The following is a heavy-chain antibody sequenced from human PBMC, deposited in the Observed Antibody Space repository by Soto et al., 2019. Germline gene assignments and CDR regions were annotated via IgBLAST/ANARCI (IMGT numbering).Heavy chain of an antibody. D-gene: IGHD2-8*02. Sequence: QVQLQESGPGLVKPSQTLSLTCTVSGGSISSGGYYWSWIRQHPGKGLEWIGYIYYSGSTYYNPSFKSRVTISVVTSNNQFSLTLSCVSAADTAVYYCARGDITVPPRTGFDYWGQGTLVTVSS. CDR1: GGSISSGGYY. V-gene: IGHV4-31*03. CDR2: IYYSGST. J-gene: IGHJ4*02. CDR3: ARGDITVPPRTGFDY.